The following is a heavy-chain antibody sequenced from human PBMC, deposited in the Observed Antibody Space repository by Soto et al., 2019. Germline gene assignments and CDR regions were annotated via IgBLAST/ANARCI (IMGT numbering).Heavy chain of an antibody. CDR3: AREGHMVRVVITLYAFDI. CDR2: IYSGGST. CDR1: GFTVSSNY. V-gene: IGHV3-66*01. Sequence: EVQLVESGGGLVQPGGSLRLSCAASGFTVSSNYMSWVRQAPGKGLEWVSIIYSGGSTYYADCVKGRFTISRDNSKHALYLEMNSLRADDTAVYYCAREGHMVRVVITLYAFDIWGQGTVVTVSS. D-gene: IGHD3-10*01. J-gene: IGHJ3*02.